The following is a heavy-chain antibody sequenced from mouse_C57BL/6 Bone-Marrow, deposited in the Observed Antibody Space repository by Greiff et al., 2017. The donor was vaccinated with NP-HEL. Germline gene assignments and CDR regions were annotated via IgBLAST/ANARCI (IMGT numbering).Heavy chain of an antibody. D-gene: IGHD3-3*01. V-gene: IGHV5-9*01. CDR2: ISGGGGNT. CDR1: GFTFSSYT. Sequence: EVKVVESGGGLVKPGGSLQLSCAASGFTFSSYTLSWVRQTPEKRLDWVATISGGGGNTYYPDRVKGRFPISRDNAKNTLYLQMSSVRCEDTALYYCARRGDRCWFAYWGQGTLGTVSA. J-gene: IGHJ3*01. CDR3: ARRGDRCWFAY.